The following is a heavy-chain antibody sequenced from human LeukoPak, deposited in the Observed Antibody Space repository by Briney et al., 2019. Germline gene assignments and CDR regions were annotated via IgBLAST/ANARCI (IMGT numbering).Heavy chain of an antibody. CDR1: GGSISSYY. D-gene: IGHD3-22*01. V-gene: IGHV4-59*08. CDR3: ARQGNYYDSSGFHDY. CDR2: IYYSGST. J-gene: IGHJ4*02. Sequence: PSETLSLTCTVSGGSISSYYWSWIRQPPGKGLEWIGYIYYSGSTNYNPSLKSRVTISVDTSKNQFSLKLSSVTAADTAVYYCARQGNYYDSSGFHDYWGQGTLVTVSS.